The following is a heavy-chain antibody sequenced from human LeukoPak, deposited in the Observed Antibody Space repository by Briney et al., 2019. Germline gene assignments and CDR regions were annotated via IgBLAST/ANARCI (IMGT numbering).Heavy chain of an antibody. J-gene: IGHJ6*04. CDR2: ISSSSSYI. V-gene: IGHV3-21*01. CDR3: AELGITMIGGV. CDR1: GFTFTTYG. Sequence: GGTLRLSCSASGFTFTTYGMNWVRQAPGKGLEWVSSISSSSSYIYYADSVKGRFTISRDNAKNSLYLQMNSLRAEDTAVYYCAELGITMIGGVWGKGTTVTISS. D-gene: IGHD3-10*02.